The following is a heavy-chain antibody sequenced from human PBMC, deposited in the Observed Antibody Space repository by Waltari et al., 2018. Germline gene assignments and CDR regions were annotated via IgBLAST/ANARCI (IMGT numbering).Heavy chain of an antibody. CDR1: GGSILGSN. CDR2: IYYNGNT. CDR3: AREIYGGNSRPYDY. J-gene: IGHJ4*02. D-gene: IGHD4-17*01. V-gene: IGHV4-59*01. Sequence: QVQLQESGPGLVKPSETLSLTCTVSGGSILGSNWSWIRQPPRKGLEWIGHIYYNGNTDYNPSLKSRVTISVDTSKNQFSLKLSSVTAADTAVYYCAREIYGGNSRPYDYWGQGTLVTVSS.